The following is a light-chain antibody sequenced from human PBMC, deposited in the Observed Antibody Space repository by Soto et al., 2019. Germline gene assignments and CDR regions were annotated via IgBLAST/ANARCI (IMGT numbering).Light chain of an antibody. V-gene: IGKV1-27*01. Sequence: ILMTQSPSSLSAFVGDRVTITCRASQDIANFLAWYQQKPGKVPKLLIYSASTLQSGVPSRFSGSGSGTDVTLTISSLEPDDFAVYYCQQYGTSPITFGQGTRLEI. CDR1: QDIANF. CDR2: SAS. J-gene: IGKJ5*01. CDR3: QQYGTSPIT.